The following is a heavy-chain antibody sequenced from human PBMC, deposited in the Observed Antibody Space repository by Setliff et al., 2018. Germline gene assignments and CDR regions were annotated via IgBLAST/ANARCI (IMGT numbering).Heavy chain of an antibody. V-gene: IGHV4-38-2*02. J-gene: IGHJ4*02. CDR2: IGQTGGS. D-gene: IGHD2-21*02. CDR1: AYSITSGYI. CDR3: ARDLGHGGDSDY. Sequence: SETLSLTCTVSAYSITSGYIWGWIRQPQGKGLGWVGNIGQTGGSNYNPSIKSRLTISRDTSKNQVSLKLNSVTATDTAVYYCARDLGHGGDSDYWGQGILVTVSS.